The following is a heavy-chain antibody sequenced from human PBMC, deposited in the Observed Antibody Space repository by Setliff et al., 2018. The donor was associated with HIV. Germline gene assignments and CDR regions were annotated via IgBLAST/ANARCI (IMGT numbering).Heavy chain of an antibody. CDR2: IYTSGST. D-gene: IGHD3-16*02. CDR1: DGSISTGSYY. V-gene: IGHV4-61*02. J-gene: IGHJ4*02. Sequence: SETLSLTCTVADGSISTGSYYWSWVRQPAGRGLEWIGRIYTSGSTNCNPSLKSRVTMSVDTSKNQFSLNLTSVTAADTAVYYCARGRFVGFDYWGQGTLVTVSS. CDR3: ARGRFVGFDY.